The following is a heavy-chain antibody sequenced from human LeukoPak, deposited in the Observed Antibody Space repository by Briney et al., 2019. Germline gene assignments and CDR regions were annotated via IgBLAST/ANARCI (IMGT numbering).Heavy chain of an antibody. V-gene: IGHV4-59*01. Sequence: SETLSLTCTVSGGSISSDYWSWIRQPPGKGREGIGDIYYSGSTNYNPSLKRRVTISVDTSKNQFSLKLSSVTAADTAVYYCARDGYGSTYYYYMDVWGKGTTVTISS. D-gene: IGHD1-1*01. J-gene: IGHJ6*03. CDR1: GGSISSDY. CDR3: ARDGYGSTYYYYMDV. CDR2: IYYSGST.